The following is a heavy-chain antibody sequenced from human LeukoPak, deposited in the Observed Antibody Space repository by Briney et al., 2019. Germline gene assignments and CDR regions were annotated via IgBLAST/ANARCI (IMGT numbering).Heavy chain of an antibody. CDR2: INLNSGGT. CDR3: ASYSTGWYAFDY. D-gene: IGHD6-19*01. V-gene: IGHV1-2*02. Sequence: ASVKVSCKASGYTFTSYYMHWVRQAPGQGLEWMGWINLNSGGTNYAQKFQGRVTMTRDTSISTAYMELSSLRSDDTAVYYCASYSTGWYAFDYWGQGSLVTVSS. J-gene: IGHJ4*02. CDR1: GYTFTSYY.